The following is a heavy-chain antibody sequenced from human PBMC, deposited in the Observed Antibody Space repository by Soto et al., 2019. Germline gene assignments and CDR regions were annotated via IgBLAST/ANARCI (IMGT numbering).Heavy chain of an antibody. J-gene: IGHJ6*02. D-gene: IGHD2-2*02. CDR3: ARVGVPAAIYLDV. CDR2: ISSSGSTI. Sequence: GGSLRLSCAASGFTFSDYYMSWIRQAPGKGLEWVSYISSSGSTIYYADSVKGRFTISRDNAKNSLYLQMNSLRAVDTAVYYGARVGVPAAIYLDVWGQGTTVTVSS. V-gene: IGHV3-11*01. CDR1: GFTFSDYY.